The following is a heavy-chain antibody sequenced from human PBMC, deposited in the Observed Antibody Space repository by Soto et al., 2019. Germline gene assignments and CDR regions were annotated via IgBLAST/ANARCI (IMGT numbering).Heavy chain of an antibody. V-gene: IGHV3-74*01. D-gene: IGHD1-1*01. Sequence: GGSLRLSCVASGFTFNNYWMHWVRQTPEKGLVWVSHINSDGTSADYADSVKGRFTISRDNAKNTVYLQMNSLRDEDTAVYYCAKDSYAGLQHKDPYYYYGMDVWGQGTTVTVSS. CDR2: INSDGTSA. CDR1: GFTFNNYW. J-gene: IGHJ6*02. CDR3: AKDSYAGLQHKDPYYYYGMDV.